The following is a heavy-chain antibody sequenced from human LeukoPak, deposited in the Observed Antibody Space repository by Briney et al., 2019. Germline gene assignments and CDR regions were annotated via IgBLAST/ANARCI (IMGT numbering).Heavy chain of an antibody. V-gene: IGHV4-34*01. CDR3: ARHNTSSPPDY. D-gene: IGHD6-6*01. CDR1: GGSFSGYY. CDR2: INHSGST. J-gene: IGHJ4*02. Sequence: SETLSPTCAVYGGSFSGYYWSWIRQPPGKGLEWIGEINHSGSTNYNPSLKSRVTISVDTSKNQFSLRLSSVTAADTAVYYCARHNTSSPPDYWGQGTLVTVSS.